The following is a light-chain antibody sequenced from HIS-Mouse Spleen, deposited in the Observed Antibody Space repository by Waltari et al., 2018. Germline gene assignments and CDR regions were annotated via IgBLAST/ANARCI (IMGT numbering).Light chain of an antibody. CDR1: SSNIGSNY. V-gene: IGLV1-47*01. CDR2: RNN. Sequence: QSVLTQPPSASGTPGQRVTISCSGSSSNIGSNYVYWYQQLPGTAPKLLIYRNNRRPCGVPYRFSGSKSGTAASLAISGLRSEDEADYYCAAWDDSLSGPVFGGGTKLTVL. CDR3: AAWDDSLSGPV. J-gene: IGLJ3*02.